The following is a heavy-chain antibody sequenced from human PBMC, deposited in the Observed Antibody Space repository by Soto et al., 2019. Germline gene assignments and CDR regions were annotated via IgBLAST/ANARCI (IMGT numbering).Heavy chain of an antibody. Sequence: SETLSLTCAVYGGSFSGYYWSWIRQPPGKGLEWIGEINHSGSTNYNPSLKSRVTISVDTSKNQFSLKLSSVTAADTAVYYCARESGSGSYYGYYYYYMDVWGKGTTVTVSS. CDR2: INHSGST. D-gene: IGHD3-10*01. CDR3: ARESGSGSYYGYYYYYMDV. CDR1: GGSFSGYY. V-gene: IGHV4-34*01. J-gene: IGHJ6*03.